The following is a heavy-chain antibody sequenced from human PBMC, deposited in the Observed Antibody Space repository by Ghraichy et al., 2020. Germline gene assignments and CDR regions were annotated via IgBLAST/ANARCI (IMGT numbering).Heavy chain of an antibody. Sequence: GGSLRLSCAASGFSFSTFYMNWVRQAPGKGPEWVSSISSSSHYIYYADSVKGRFTISRDNAKNSLYLQMNSLRVEDTAVYYCARRMGTRGWYGYWGQGTLVTVSS. CDR1: GFSFSTFY. CDR2: ISSSSHYI. D-gene: IGHD6-19*01. V-gene: IGHV3-21*01. CDR3: ARRMGTRGWYGY. J-gene: IGHJ1*01.